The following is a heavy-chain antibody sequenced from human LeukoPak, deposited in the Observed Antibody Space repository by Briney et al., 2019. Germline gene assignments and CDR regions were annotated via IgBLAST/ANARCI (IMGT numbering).Heavy chain of an antibody. CDR2: ISWNSGSI. V-gene: IGHV3-9*01. CDR3: AKGDCSSTSCYRTFDY. CDR1: GFTFDDYA. D-gene: IGHD2-2*01. Sequence: RSLRLSCAASGFTFDDYAMHWVRQAPGKGLEWVSGISWNSGSIGYADSVKGRFTISRDNAKNSLYLQINSLRAEDTALYYCAKGDCSSTSCYRTFDYWGQGTLVTVSS. J-gene: IGHJ4*02.